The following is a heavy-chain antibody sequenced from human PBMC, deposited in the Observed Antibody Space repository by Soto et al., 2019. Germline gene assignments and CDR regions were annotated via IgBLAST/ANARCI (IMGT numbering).Heavy chain of an antibody. CDR2: ISNHNGGT. CDR1: GYTFTSHG. Sequence: QVQLVQSGAEVKKPGASVKVSCKASGYTFTSHGISWVRHAPGQGLEWMGWISNHNGGTNYAQKLQGRVTMTPDTSTSTAYMELRSLTSDDTAVYYCARDISYGSGTSYGYWGQGTLVTVSS. D-gene: IGHD3-10*01. J-gene: IGHJ4*02. CDR3: ARDISYGSGTSYGY. V-gene: IGHV1-18*01.